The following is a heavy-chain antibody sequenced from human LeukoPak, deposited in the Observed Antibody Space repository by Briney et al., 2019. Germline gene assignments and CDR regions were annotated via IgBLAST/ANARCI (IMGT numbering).Heavy chain of an antibody. CDR3: ARGNAYYYDSSGYYFDY. J-gene: IGHJ4*02. CDR2: IWYDGSNK. Sequence: GRSLTLSCAASGFTFSSYAMHWVRQAPGKGLEWVAVIWYDGSNKNYADSVKGRFTISRDNSKNMLYLQMNSLRAEDTAMYYCARGNAYYYDSSGYYFDYWGQGTLVTVSS. V-gene: IGHV3-33*01. CDR1: GFTFSSYA. D-gene: IGHD3-22*01.